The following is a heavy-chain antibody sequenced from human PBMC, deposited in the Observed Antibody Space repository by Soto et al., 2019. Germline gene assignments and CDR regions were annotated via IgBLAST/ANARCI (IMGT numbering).Heavy chain of an antibody. CDR2: INQDGSQT. CDR1: GFTFSDSW. Sequence: GGSLRLSCAASGFTFSDSWMHWVRQAPGKGLEWVANINQDGSQTYYLGSVKGRFTISRDNAKNSVSLQMNSLRAEDTAVYHCARAIAAVGSYWGEGTLVTVSS. V-gene: IGHV3-7*05. CDR3: ARAIAAVGSY. J-gene: IGHJ4*02. D-gene: IGHD6-13*01.